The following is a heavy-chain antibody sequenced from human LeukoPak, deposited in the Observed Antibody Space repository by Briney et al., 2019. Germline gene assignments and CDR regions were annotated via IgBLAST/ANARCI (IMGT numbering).Heavy chain of an antibody. D-gene: IGHD1-1*01. Sequence: GASVTVSSKASGYTFTDYYLHWLRQAPGQGLECMGWINPNTGGTNYAQKFQGRVTMTRDTSISTAYMELSSLRSDDTAVYYCARDLGGTTGAPWYYFDYWGQGTLVTVSS. CDR2: INPNTGGT. J-gene: IGHJ4*02. CDR1: GYTFTDYY. CDR3: ARDLGGTTGAPWYYFDY. V-gene: IGHV1-2*02.